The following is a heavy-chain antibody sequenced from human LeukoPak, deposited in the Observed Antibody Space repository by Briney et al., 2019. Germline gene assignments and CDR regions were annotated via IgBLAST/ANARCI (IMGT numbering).Heavy chain of an antibody. D-gene: IGHD1-26*01. J-gene: IGHJ4*02. CDR2: ISYDGSNK. CDR3: ARGNSGIYSHFDY. CDR1: GFTFSSYA. V-gene: IGHV3-30-3*01. Sequence: GGSLRLSCAASGFTFSSYAMHWVRQAPGKGLEWVAVISYDGSNKYYADSVKGRFTISRDNSKNTLYLQMNSLRAEDTAEYYCARGNSGIYSHFDYWGQGTLVTVSS.